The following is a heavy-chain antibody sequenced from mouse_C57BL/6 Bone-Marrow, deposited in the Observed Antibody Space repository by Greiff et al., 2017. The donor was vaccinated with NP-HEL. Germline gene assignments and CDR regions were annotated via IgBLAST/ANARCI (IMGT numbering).Heavy chain of an antibody. Sequence: DVHLVESGGGLVKPGGSLKLSCAASGFTFSDYGMHWVRQAPEKGLEWVAYISSGSSTIYYADTVKGRFTISRDNAKNTLFLQMTSLRSEDTAMYYCARRALYYYGAWFAYWGQGTLVTVSA. D-gene: IGHD1-1*01. CDR1: GFTFSDYG. CDR2: ISSGSSTI. CDR3: ARRALYYYGAWFAY. J-gene: IGHJ3*01. V-gene: IGHV5-17*01.